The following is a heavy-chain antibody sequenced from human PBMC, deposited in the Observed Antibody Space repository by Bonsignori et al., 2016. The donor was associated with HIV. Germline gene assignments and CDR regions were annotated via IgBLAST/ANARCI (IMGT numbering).Heavy chain of an antibody. V-gene: IGHV3-30-3*01. CDR3: ARDTFTGDLGDAFDI. CDR1: GFTFSSYA. D-gene: IGHD7-27*01. Sequence: GGSLRLSCAASGFTFSSYAMHWVRQAPGKGLEWVAVISYDGSNKYYADSVKGRFTISRDNSKNTLYLQMNSLRAEDTAVYYCARDTFTGDLGDAFDIWGQGTMVTVSS. CDR2: ISYDGSNK. J-gene: IGHJ3*02.